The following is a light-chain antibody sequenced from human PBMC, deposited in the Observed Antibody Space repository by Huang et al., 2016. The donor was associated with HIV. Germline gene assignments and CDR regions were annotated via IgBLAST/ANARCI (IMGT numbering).Light chain of an antibody. CDR2: NAS. Sequence: AIQMTQSPSSLSASVGDRVTITCRASEGIKKDLGWYQQKPGKAPKLLIYNASKLQGGVPSRFSGGGSDTDFTLTISSLQPEDFGTYYCLQDYSYPLTFGGGTKVEFK. CDR1: EGIKKD. V-gene: IGKV1-6*01. CDR3: LQDYSYPLT. J-gene: IGKJ4*01.